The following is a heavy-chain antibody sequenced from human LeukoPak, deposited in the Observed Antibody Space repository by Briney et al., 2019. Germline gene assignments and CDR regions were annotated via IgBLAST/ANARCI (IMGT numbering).Heavy chain of an antibody. V-gene: IGHV1-69*11. D-gene: IGHD3-10*01. CDR3: ASDGQGSCPTPYYGSGPPAFDI. Sequence: ASVKCYSTASGLTFSSYAISLVRQAPGPPLESMGTIIPFLLTANSAQQFLCRLTITTHESTSTPYMELSSLTSEDTAVYYCASDGQGSCPTPYYGSGPPAFDIWGQGTMVTVSS. CDR1: GLTFSSYA. CDR2: IIPFLLTA. J-gene: IGHJ3*02.